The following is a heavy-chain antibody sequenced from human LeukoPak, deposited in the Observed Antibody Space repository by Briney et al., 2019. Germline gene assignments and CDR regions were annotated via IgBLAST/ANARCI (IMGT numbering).Heavy chain of an antibody. J-gene: IGHJ4*02. CDR2: ISSNGGST. V-gene: IGHV3-64*01. CDR3: ARVFSSSWDYYFDY. Sequence: PGGSLRLSCAASGFTFSSYAMHWVRPAPGKGLEYVSAISSNGGSTYYANSVKGRFTISRANSKNTLYLQMGSLSAEDMAVYYCARVFSSSWDYYFDYWGQGTLVTVSS. D-gene: IGHD6-13*01. CDR1: GFTFSSYA.